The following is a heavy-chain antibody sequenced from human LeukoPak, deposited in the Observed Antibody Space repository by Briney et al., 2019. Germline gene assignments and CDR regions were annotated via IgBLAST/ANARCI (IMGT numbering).Heavy chain of an antibody. J-gene: IGHJ3*02. CDR1: GFTFSTYA. Sequence: ERSLRLSCAASGFTFSTYAMNWVRQAPGKGLEWVAIISYDGSNKYYADSVKGRFTISRDNSKNTLYLQMNSLKTEDTAVYYCARTMYYTSFDMWGQGTMVTVSS. CDR2: ISYDGSNK. V-gene: IGHV3-30-3*01. D-gene: IGHD2-8*01. CDR3: ARTMYYTSFDM.